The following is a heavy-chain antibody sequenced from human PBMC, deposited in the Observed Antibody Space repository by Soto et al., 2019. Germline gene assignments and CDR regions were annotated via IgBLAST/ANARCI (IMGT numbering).Heavy chain of an antibody. CDR3: ARDPYYYDSSGFDAFDI. Sequence: GGSLRLSCAASGFTFSSYEMNWVRQAPGKGLEWVSYISSSGSTIYYADSVKGRFTISRVNAKNSLYLQMNSLRAEDTAVYYCARDPYYYDSSGFDAFDIWGQGTMVTVS. D-gene: IGHD3-22*01. J-gene: IGHJ3*02. CDR2: ISSSGSTI. V-gene: IGHV3-48*03. CDR1: GFTFSSYE.